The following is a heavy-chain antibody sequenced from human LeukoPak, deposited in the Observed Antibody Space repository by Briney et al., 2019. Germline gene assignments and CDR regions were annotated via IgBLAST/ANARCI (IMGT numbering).Heavy chain of an antibody. D-gene: IGHD2-2*01. V-gene: IGHV1-8*03. CDR1: GYTFTSYD. Sequence: ASVNVSCKASGYTFTSYDINWVRQAPGQGLEWMGWMSPNSGNIGYAQKFQGRVTITRNTSISTAYMELSSLRSEDTAVYYCARGPGCISTTCPYYFDYWGQGTLVTVSS. J-gene: IGHJ4*02. CDR3: ARGPGCISTTCPYYFDY. CDR2: MSPNSGNI.